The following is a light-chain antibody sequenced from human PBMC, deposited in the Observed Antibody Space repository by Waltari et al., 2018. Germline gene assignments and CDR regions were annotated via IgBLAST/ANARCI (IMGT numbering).Light chain of an antibody. CDR2: GAT. Sequence: TQSPSFLSASLGDTVTISCRASQSINTYLAWFQQKPGKAPNLLIYGATTLQSGIPSRFRGSGSGTEFTLTIRSLQPEDFATYYCQQVNSYPLTFGGGTTVEIK. CDR3: QQVNSYPLT. CDR1: QSINTY. V-gene: IGKV1-9*01. J-gene: IGKJ4*01.